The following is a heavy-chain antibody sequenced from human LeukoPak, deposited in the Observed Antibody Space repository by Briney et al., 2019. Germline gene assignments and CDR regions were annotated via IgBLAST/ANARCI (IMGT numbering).Heavy chain of an antibody. CDR1: GFTFSSYN. V-gene: IGHV3-21*01. CDR2: ISSSSNYI. Sequence: GGSLRLSCAPSGFTFSSYNLNWVRQAPGKGLEWVSTISSSSNYIYYADSVKGRFTISRDNAKNSLYLQVNSLRAEDTAVYYCARGLPCNDAFDIWGQGTMVTVSS. CDR3: ARGLPCNDAFDI. J-gene: IGHJ3*02. D-gene: IGHD4-11*01.